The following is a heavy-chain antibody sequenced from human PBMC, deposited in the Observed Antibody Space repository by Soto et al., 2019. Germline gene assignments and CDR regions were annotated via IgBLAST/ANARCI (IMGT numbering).Heavy chain of an antibody. Sequence: QVQLVESGGGVVQPGKSLRLSCVASGDSLSNYGMHWVRQAPGKGLEWVASIWHDGRYEFHSDSVKGRFAISRDNWKKSLYLQMDSPRVEDPAMCFCVTVGGVHYASTGGEFWGQGTVVTVSS. D-gene: IGHD3-16*01. CDR3: VTVGGVHYASTGGEF. CDR2: IWHDGRYE. CDR1: GDSLSNYG. V-gene: IGHV3-33*01. J-gene: IGHJ1*01.